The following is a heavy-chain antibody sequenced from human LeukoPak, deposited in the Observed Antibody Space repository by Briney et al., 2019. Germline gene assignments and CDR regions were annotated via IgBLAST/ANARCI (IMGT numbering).Heavy chain of an antibody. CDR3: ARDTDYGDYAY. V-gene: IGHV3-48*03. Sequence: PGGSLRLSCAASGFTFSSYEMNWVRQAPGKGLEWVSYISSSGSTIYYADSVKGRFTISRDNAKNSLYLQMNSLRAEHTAVYYCARDTDYGDYAYWGQGTLVTVSS. D-gene: IGHD4-17*01. CDR1: GFTFSSYE. J-gene: IGHJ4*02. CDR2: ISSSGSTI.